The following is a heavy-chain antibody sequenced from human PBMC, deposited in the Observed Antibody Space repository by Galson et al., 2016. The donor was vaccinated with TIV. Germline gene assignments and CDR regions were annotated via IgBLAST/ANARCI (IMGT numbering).Heavy chain of an antibody. CDR3: VRDWDDYSHHSAFDS. Sequence: SLRLSCAASGFTFSTFWMSWVRQAPGKGLEWVANIKQDGSDKNYVDSVKGRFTISRDHTKNSVFLQMSSLRADDTAVYYCVRDWDDYSHHSAFDSWGQGTQVTVSS. V-gene: IGHV3-7*01. CDR2: IKQDGSDK. D-gene: IGHD4-11*01. J-gene: IGHJ4*02. CDR1: GFTFSTFW.